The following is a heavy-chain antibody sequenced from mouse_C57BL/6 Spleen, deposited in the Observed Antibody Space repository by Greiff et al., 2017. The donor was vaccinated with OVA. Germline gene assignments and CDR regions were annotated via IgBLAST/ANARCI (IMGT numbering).Heavy chain of an antibody. D-gene: IGHD4-1*01. J-gene: IGHJ2*02. CDR2: IDPGTGGT. CDR3: TRRAGPYYFDY. V-gene: IGHV1-15*01. Sequence: QVQLKQSGAELVRPGASVTLSCKASGYTFTDYEMHWVKQTPVHGLEWIGAIDPGTGGTAYNQKFKGKAILTADKSSSTAYMELRSLTSEDSSVYYCTRRAGPYYFDYWGQGTSLTVSS. CDR1: GYTFTDYE.